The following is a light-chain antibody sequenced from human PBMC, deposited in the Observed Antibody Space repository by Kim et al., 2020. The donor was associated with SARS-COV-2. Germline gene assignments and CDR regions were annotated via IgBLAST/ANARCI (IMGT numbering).Light chain of an antibody. J-gene: IGKJ5*01. CDR2: DAS. CDR1: QTVGNF. V-gene: IGKV3-15*01. CDR3: QQYNNWPIT. Sequence: EIMMTQSPATLSVSPGERATLSCRASQTVGNFLAWYQQKPAQAPRLLIYDASTRATGIPARFSGSGSGTEFTLTIGSLHSEDFAVYYCQQYNNWPITFGQGTRLEIK.